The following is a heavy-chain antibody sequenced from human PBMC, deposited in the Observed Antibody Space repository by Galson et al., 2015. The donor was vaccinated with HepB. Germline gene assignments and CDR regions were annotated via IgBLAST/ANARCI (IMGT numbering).Heavy chain of an antibody. CDR3: AKDRRVYEQWPAFDI. V-gene: IGHV3-23*01. Sequence: SLRLSCAASGFTFSSYAMSWVRQAPGKGLEWVSAISGSGGSTYYADSVKGRFTFSRDNSKNTLYLQMNSLRAEDTAVYYCAKDRRVYEQWPAFDIWGQGTMVTVSS. CDR2: ISGSGGST. D-gene: IGHD6-19*01. J-gene: IGHJ3*02. CDR1: GFTFSSYA.